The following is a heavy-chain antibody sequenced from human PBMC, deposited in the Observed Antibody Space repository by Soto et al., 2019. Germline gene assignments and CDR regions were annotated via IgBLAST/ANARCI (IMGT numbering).Heavy chain of an antibody. CDR3: AREHFSGSYYDY. CDR1: GFTFSSYG. V-gene: IGHV3-33*01. CDR2: IWYDGSNK. D-gene: IGHD1-26*01. J-gene: IGHJ4*02. Sequence: QVQLVESGGGVVQPGRSLRLSCAASGFTFSSYGMHWVRQAPGMGLEWVAVIWYDGSNKYYADSVKGRFTISRDNSKNTLYLQMNSLRAEDTAVYYCAREHFSGSYYDYWGQGTLVTVSS.